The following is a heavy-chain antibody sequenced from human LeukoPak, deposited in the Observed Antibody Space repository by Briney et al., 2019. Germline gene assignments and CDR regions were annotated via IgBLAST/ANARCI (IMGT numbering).Heavy chain of an antibody. Sequence: SETLSLTCAVSGYSISSGYYWGWIRQPPGKGLEWIGSIYHSGSTYYNPSLKSRVTISVDTSKIQFSLKLSSVTAADTAVYYCAGVCIVGATRCDAFDIWGQGTMVTVSS. CDR1: GYSISSGYY. CDR3: AGVCIVGATRCDAFDI. V-gene: IGHV4-38-2*01. D-gene: IGHD1-26*01. CDR2: IYHSGST. J-gene: IGHJ3*02.